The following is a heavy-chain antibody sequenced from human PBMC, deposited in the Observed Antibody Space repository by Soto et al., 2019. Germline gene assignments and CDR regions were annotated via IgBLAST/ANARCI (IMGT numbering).Heavy chain of an antibody. CDR2: IDPSDSYT. CDR1: GYSFTSYW. D-gene: IGHD3-22*01. J-gene: IGHJ6*02. CDR3: ASNYDSSGYSNYYYGMDV. Sequence: PGESLKISCKGSGYSFTSYWMSWVRQMPGKGLEWMGRIDPSDSYTNYSPSFQGHVTISADKSISTAYLQWSSLKASDTAMYYCASNYDSSGYSNYYYGMDVWGQGTTVTVYS. V-gene: IGHV5-10-1*01.